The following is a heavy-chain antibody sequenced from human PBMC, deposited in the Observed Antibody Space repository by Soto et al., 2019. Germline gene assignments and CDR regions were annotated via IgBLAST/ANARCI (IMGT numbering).Heavy chain of an antibody. V-gene: IGHV4-59*01. D-gene: IGHD3-9*01. CDR2: IYYSGST. CDR1: GGSISSYD. Sequence: SETLSLTCTVSGGSISSYDWSWIRQPPGKGLEWIGYIYYSGSTNYNPSLKSRVTISVDTSKNQFSLKLSSVTAADTAVYYCARDYDILTGYRGRNYYYYYGMDVWGQGTTVTVSS. CDR3: ARDYDILTGYRGRNYYYYYGMDV. J-gene: IGHJ6*02.